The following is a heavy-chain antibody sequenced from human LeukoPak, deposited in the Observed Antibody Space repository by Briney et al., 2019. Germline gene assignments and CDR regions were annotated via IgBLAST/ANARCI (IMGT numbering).Heavy chain of an antibody. Sequence: GGSLRLSCAASGFTFDDYDMNWVRQAPGKGLEWVSGINWSGGNTAYADSVKGRSTISRDNAKNSLYLQMHSLRAEDTALYYCARDLPQIEYWGQGTLVTVSS. CDR1: GFTFDDYD. D-gene: IGHD3-22*01. J-gene: IGHJ4*02. CDR3: ARDLPQIEY. CDR2: INWSGGNT. V-gene: IGHV3-20*04.